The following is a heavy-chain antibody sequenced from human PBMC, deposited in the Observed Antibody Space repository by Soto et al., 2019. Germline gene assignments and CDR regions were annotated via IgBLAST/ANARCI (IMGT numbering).Heavy chain of an antibody. J-gene: IGHJ5*02. Sequence: QVRLQESGPGLVKPSGTLSLTCAVSGDSISSTYWWNWVRQPPGKGLEWIGEIYHSGSTNYNPSLKSRVTISIDKSNNHSSLRLNSMTAADTAMYYCARRVNMVRGFDPWGQGTLVTVSS. CDR3: ARRVNMVRGFDP. CDR1: GDSISSTYW. V-gene: IGHV4-4*02. D-gene: IGHD3-10*01. CDR2: IYHSGST.